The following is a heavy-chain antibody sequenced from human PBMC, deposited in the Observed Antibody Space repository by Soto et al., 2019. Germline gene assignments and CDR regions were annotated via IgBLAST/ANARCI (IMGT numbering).Heavy chain of an antibody. J-gene: IGHJ4*02. V-gene: IGHV1-46*01. CDR3: AREPPMTGLFDD. CDR2: INPSGGYT. CDR1: GHSSSSYF. Sequence: QVQLVQSGAEVKKPGASVKVSCKASGHSSSSYFMHWVRQAPGQGLEWMGVINPSGGYTSFTQKFQGRVSVTRDTSTNTVYMEFSSLRFEDTAVYYCAREPPMTGLFDDWGQGALVSVSS. D-gene: IGHD3-9*01.